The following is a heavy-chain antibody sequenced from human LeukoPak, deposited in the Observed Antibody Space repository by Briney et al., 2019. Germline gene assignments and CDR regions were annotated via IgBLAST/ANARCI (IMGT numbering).Heavy chain of an antibody. CDR2: INPSGGST. V-gene: IGHV1-46*01. CDR1: GYTFTSCY. CDR3: ARDGGYSPKCYYGMDV. J-gene: IGHJ6*02. Sequence: ASVKVSCKVSGYTFTSCYMHWVRQAPGQGLEWMGIINPSGGSTSYAQKFQGRVTMTRDTSTSTVYMELSSLRSEDTAVYYCARDGGYSPKCYYGMDVWGQGTTVTVSS. D-gene: IGHD5-18*01.